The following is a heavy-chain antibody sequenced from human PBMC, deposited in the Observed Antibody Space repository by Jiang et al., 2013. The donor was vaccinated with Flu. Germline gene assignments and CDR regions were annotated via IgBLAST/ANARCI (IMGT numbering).Heavy chain of an antibody. Sequence: GGSISSYYWSWIRQPPGKGLEWIGYIYYSGSTNYNPSLKSRVTISVDTSKNQFSLKLSSVTAADTAVYYCARGDYRYQYYYYYYMDVWGKGTTVTVSS. CDR1: GGSISSYY. CDR3: ARGDYRYQYYYYYYMDV. V-gene: IGHV4-59*01. CDR2: IYYSGST. J-gene: IGHJ6*03. D-gene: IGHD4-11*01.